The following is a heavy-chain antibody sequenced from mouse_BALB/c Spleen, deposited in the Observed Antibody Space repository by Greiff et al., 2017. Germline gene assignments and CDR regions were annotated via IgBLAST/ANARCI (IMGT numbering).Heavy chain of an antibody. D-gene: IGHD2-1*01. J-gene: IGHJ2*01. V-gene: IGHV5-9-4*01. Sequence: EVKLMESGGGLVKPGGSLKLSCAASGFTFSSYAMSWVRQSPEKRLEWVAEISSGGSYTYYPDTVTGRFTISRDNAKNTLYLEMSSLRSEDTAMYYCARGDGNPFDYWGQGTTLTVSS. CDR1: GFTFSSYA. CDR2: ISSGGSYT. CDR3: ARGDGNPFDY.